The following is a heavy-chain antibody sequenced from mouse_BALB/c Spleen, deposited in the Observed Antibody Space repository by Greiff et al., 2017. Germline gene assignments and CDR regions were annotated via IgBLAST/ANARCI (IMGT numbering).Heavy chain of an antibody. CDR3: ARDLRLLRYFDV. J-gene: IGHJ1*01. Sequence: EVQRVESGGGLVKPGGSLKLSCAASGFTFSSYAMSWVRQSPEKRLEWVAEISSGGSYTYYPDTVTGRFTISRDNAKNTLYLEMSSLRSEDTAMYYCARDLRLLRYFDVWGAGTTVTVSS. CDR2: ISSGGSYT. D-gene: IGHD2-3*01. V-gene: IGHV5-9-4*01. CDR1: GFTFSSYA.